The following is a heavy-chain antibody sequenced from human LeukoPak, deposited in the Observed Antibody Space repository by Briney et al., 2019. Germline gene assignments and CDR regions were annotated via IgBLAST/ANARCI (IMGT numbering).Heavy chain of an antibody. Sequence: ASVKVSCKASGYTFTGYYMYWVRQAPGQGLEWMGWINPKSGGTNYAQKFQGRVTMTRYTSITTAYMELSRLRSDDMAVYYCASGVNDYGDFYFGYWGQGTLVTVSS. CDR3: ASGVNDYGDFYFGY. CDR2: INPKSGGT. D-gene: IGHD4-17*01. J-gene: IGHJ4*02. CDR1: GYTFTGYY. V-gene: IGHV1-2*02.